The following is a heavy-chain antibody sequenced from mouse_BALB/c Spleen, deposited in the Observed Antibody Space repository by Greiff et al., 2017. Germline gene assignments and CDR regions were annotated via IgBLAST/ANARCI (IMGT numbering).Heavy chain of an antibody. Sequence: EVKVEESGGGLVQPGGSLKLSCAASGFTFSSYTMSWVRQTPEKRLEWVAYISNGGGSTYYPDTVKGRFTISRDNAKNTLYLQMSSLKSEDTAMYYCARRNWDEYYFDYWGQGTTLTVSS. J-gene: IGHJ2*01. CDR3: ARRNWDEYYFDY. V-gene: IGHV5-12-2*01. CDR2: ISNGGGST. D-gene: IGHD4-1*01. CDR1: GFTFSSYT.